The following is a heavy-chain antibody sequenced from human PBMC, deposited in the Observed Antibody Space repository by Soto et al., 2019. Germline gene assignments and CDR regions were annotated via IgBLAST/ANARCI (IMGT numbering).Heavy chain of an antibody. Sequence: SETLSLTCTVSGGSISSSSYYWGWIRQPPGKGLEWIGSIYYSGSTYYNPSLKSRVTISVDTSKNQFSLKLSSVTAADTAVYYCASLSPTTTDAFDIWGQGTMVTVSS. V-gene: IGHV4-39*01. CDR1: GGSISSSSYY. J-gene: IGHJ3*02. CDR3: ASLSPTTTDAFDI. D-gene: IGHD4-17*01. CDR2: IYYSGST.